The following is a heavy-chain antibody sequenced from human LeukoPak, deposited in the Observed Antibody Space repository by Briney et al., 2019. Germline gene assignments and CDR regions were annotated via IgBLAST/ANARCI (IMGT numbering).Heavy chain of an antibody. CDR2: ISAYNGNT. D-gene: IGHD5-18*01. J-gene: IGHJ6*03. Sequence: ASVKVSCKASGYTFTSYGISWVRQAPGQGLEWMGWISAYNGNTNYAQKLQGRVTMTTDTSTSTAYMELRSLRAEDTAVYYCAKVDRGYSYGPRGYYYYMDVWGKGTTVTVSS. CDR1: GYTFTSYG. CDR3: AKVDRGYSYGPRGYYYYMDV. V-gene: IGHV1-18*01.